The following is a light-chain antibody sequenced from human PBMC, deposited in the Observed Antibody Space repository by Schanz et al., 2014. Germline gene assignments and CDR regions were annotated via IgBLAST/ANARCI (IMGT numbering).Light chain of an antibody. V-gene: IGLV2-8*01. Sequence: QSALTQPPSASGSLGQSVTISCTGTSSDVGGYNYVSWYQQHPGKAPKLMIYEVTKRPSGVPDRFSGSKSGNTASLTVSGLQAEDEADYYCSSYTSSSPWVFGGGTKLTVL. CDR2: EVT. J-gene: IGLJ3*02. CDR3: SSYTSSSPWV. CDR1: SSDVGGYNY.